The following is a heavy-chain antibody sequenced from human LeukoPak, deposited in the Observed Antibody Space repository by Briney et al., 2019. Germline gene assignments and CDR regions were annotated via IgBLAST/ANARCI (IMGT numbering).Heavy chain of an antibody. Sequence: SETLSLTCTVSGASINSGSYYWNWIRQSAGKGLEWIGHIYTTGSTNCNPSLKSRVTISLDTSKNQFSLKLNSVTAADTAVYYCARHRIVVVPAAIRRPNWFDPWGQGTLVTVSS. CDR3: ARHRIVVVPAAIRRPNWFDP. V-gene: IGHV4-61*09. CDR1: GASINSGSYY. J-gene: IGHJ5*02. D-gene: IGHD2-2*01. CDR2: IYTTGST.